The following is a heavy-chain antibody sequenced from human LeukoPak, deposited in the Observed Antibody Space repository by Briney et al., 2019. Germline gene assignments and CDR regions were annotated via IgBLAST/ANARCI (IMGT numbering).Heavy chain of an antibody. Sequence: GKSLRLSCAASGFTFSSYEMNWVRQAPGKGLEWVSYISSSGSTIYYAGSVKGRFTISRDNAKNSLYLQMNSLRAEDTAVYYCARGDILTGYQRGGFDYWGQGTLVTVSS. D-gene: IGHD3-9*01. CDR1: GFTFSSYE. CDR3: ARGDILTGYQRGGFDY. J-gene: IGHJ4*02. V-gene: IGHV3-48*03. CDR2: ISSSGSTI.